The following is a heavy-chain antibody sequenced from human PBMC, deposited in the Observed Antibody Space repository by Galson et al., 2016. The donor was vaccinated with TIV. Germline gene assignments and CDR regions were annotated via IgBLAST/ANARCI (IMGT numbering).Heavy chain of an antibody. V-gene: IGHV3-15*01. D-gene: IGHD2-2*01. J-gene: IGHJ5*02. Sequence: SLRLSCAASGFTFSNAWMSWVRQAPGKGLEWVGRIKSETDGGTTDYAAPVKGRFTISRDDSKNTLYLQMNTLKTEDTAVHYCHCSSTSCYVRWFDPWGQGTLVTVSS. CDR1: GFTFSNAW. CDR3: HCSSTSCYVRWFDP. CDR2: IKSETDGGTT.